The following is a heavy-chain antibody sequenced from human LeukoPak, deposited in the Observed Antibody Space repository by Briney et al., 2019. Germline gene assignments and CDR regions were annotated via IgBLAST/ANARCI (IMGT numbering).Heavy chain of an antibody. CDR3: ARDRDYYGANSFDY. CDR1: GGSISSGGYY. V-gene: IGHV4-31*03. D-gene: IGHD4-23*01. Sequence: SETLSLTCTVSGGSISSGGYYWSWIRQHPGKGLEWIGYIYYSGSTYYNPSLKSRVTISVDTSKNQFSLKLSSVTAADTAVYYCARDRDYYGANSFDYWGQGTLVTVSS. J-gene: IGHJ4*02. CDR2: IYYSGST.